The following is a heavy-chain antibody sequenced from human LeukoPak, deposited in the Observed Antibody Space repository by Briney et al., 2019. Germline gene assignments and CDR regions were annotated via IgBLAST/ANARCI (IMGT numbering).Heavy chain of an antibody. J-gene: IGHJ4*02. CDR2: IDGRSRSI. Sequence: GGPLRLSCAASAFTLSSFSMNWVRQAPGKGLEWVSSIDGRSRSIYYAASVKGRFTISRDNAKNLLFLQMNSLRAEDTAVYFCAREGGPAAGIQEGFDCCGQGTLVTVSS. CDR3: AREGGPAAGIQEGFDC. D-gene: IGHD6-13*01. V-gene: IGHV3-21*01. CDR1: AFTLSSFS.